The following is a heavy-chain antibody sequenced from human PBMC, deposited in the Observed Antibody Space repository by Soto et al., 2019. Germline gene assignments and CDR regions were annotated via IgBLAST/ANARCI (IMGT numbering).Heavy chain of an antibody. J-gene: IGHJ4*02. CDR1: GGTFSSYA. D-gene: IGHD6-13*01. Sequence: ASVKVSCKASGGTFSSYAISWVRQAPGQGLEWMGGIIPIFGTANYAQKFQGRVTITADESTSTAYMELSSLRSEDTAVYYCATLGDYSGYDSSIAAAGKVLFYWGQGTLVTVSS. V-gene: IGHV1-69*13. CDR2: IIPIFGTA. CDR3: ATLGDYSGYDSSIAAAGKVLFY.